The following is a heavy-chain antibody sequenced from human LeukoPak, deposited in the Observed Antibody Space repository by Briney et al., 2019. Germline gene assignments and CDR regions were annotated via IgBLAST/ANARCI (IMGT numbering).Heavy chain of an antibody. Sequence: SQTLSLTCTVSGGSISSGGYYWSWIRQHPGKGLEWIGYIYYSGSTYYNPSLKSRVTISVDTSKNQFSLKLSSVTAADTAVYYCASEYYDSSGLQNDAFDIWGRGTMVTVSS. D-gene: IGHD3-22*01. CDR3: ASEYYDSSGLQNDAFDI. CDR1: GGSISSGGYY. J-gene: IGHJ3*02. V-gene: IGHV4-31*03. CDR2: IYYSGST.